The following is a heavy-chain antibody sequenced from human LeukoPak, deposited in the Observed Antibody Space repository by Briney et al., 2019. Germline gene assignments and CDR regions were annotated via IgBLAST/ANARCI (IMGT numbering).Heavy chain of an antibody. D-gene: IGHD3-10*01. J-gene: IGHJ4*02. V-gene: IGHV4-61*03. Sequence: SETLSLTCTVSGGSVSSGSYYWSWIRQPPGKALEWLGYIYYSGNTNYNPSLEGRVTISVDTSKNHFSVKLSSVTAADTAVYYCARSQNYYGSGDYWSQGTLVTVSS. CDR2: IYYSGNT. CDR3: ARSQNYYGSGDY. CDR1: GGSVSSGSYY.